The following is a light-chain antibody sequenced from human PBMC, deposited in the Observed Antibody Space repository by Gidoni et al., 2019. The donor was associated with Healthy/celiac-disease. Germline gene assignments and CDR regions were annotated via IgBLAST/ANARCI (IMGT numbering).Light chain of an antibody. J-gene: IGKJ2*01. V-gene: IGKV1-17*01. CDR2: AAS. Sequence: DIQMTQSPSSLSASVGDRVTITCRASLDIRNDLGWFKQKPGKAPKRLIYAASSLQSGVPSRFSGSGSGTEFTLTISSLQPEDFATYYCLQHNSYPRTFGQGTKVEIK. CDR1: LDIRND. CDR3: LQHNSYPRT.